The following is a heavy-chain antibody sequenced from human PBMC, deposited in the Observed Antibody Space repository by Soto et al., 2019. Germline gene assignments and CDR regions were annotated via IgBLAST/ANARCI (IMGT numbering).Heavy chain of an antibody. CDR2: ISLYSDGT. CDR1: GYTFSNYG. D-gene: IGHD2-2*01. J-gene: IGHJ5*02. V-gene: IGHV1-18*01. Sequence: GASVKVSCKTSGYTFSNYGITRVRQAPGQPLEWLGWISLYSDGTNYAQKFQGRVSMTTDTSTTTAYVELRSLRSDDTAVYYCARVVPGAEAWFGPWGQGTLVTVSS. CDR3: ARVVPGAEAWFGP.